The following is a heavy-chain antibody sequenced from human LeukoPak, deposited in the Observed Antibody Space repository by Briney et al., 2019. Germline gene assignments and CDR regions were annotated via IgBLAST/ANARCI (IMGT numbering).Heavy chain of an antibody. CDR1: GYTFTNYA. D-gene: IGHD4-17*01. Sequence: ASVKVSCKASGYTFTNYALHWVRQAPGQRLDWMGWINVGNGNTKYSQKFQGRVTITRDTSASTAYMELSSLRSEDTAVYYCARDGIYGDCDIWGQGTMVTVSS. CDR2: INVGNGNT. J-gene: IGHJ3*02. CDR3: ARDGIYGDCDI. V-gene: IGHV1-3*01.